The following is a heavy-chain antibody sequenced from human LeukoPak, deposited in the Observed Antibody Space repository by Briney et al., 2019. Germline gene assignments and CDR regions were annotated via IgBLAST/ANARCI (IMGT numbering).Heavy chain of an antibody. Sequence: ASVKVSCKASGYTFTSYYMHWVRQAPGQGLEWMGIINPSGGSTSFAQKFQGRVTMTRDTSTSTVYMELSSLRSEDTAVYYCATYGSGSYYNEIKRLFDYWGQGTLVTVSS. V-gene: IGHV1-46*01. CDR3: ATYGSGSYYNEIKRLFDY. D-gene: IGHD3-10*01. CDR2: INPSGGST. J-gene: IGHJ4*02. CDR1: GYTFTSYY.